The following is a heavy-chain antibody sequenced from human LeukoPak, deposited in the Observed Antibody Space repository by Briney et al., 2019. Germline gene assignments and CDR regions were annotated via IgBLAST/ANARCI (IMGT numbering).Heavy chain of an antibody. CDR3: ARHYYGSGSYYNAFDY. V-gene: IGHV4-39*01. J-gene: IGHJ4*02. Sequence: SETLSLTCTVSGGSISSSSYYWGWIRQPPGKGLEWIGSIYYSGSTYYNPSLKSRVTISVDTSKNQFSLKLSSVTAADTAVYYCARHYYGSGSYYNAFDYWGQGTLVTVSP. D-gene: IGHD3-10*01. CDR1: GGSISSSSYY. CDR2: IYYSGST.